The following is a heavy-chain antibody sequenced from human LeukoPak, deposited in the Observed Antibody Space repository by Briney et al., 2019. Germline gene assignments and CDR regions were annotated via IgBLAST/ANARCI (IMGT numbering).Heavy chain of an antibody. D-gene: IGHD3-10*01. CDR2: IIPMFAPA. V-gene: IGHV1-69*05. CDR1: GGTFKSYA. J-gene: IGHJ5*02. Sequence: GASVKVSCKASGGTFKSYAITWVRQAPGQGLEWMGGIIPMFAPARYAQNFQGRVTITTDESTSTDYMELSSLKSEDTAVYYCARGAHSGSYSSWFHPWGQGTLVTVSS. CDR3: ARGAHSGSYSSWFHP.